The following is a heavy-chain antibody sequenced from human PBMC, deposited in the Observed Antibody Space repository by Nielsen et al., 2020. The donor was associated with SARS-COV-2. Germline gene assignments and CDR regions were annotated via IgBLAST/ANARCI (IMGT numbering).Heavy chain of an antibody. CDR3: AKDPGSGQWLVSHFDF. V-gene: IGHV3-30*18. CDR1: GFTFSSYG. Sequence: GGSLRLSCAASGFTFSSYGMHWVRQAPGKGLEWVAVISYDGSNKYYADSVKGRFTISRDNSKNTLYLQMNSLRAEDTAVYYCAKDPGSGQWLVSHFDFWGQGTLVTVSS. CDR2: ISYDGSNK. D-gene: IGHD6-19*01. J-gene: IGHJ4*02.